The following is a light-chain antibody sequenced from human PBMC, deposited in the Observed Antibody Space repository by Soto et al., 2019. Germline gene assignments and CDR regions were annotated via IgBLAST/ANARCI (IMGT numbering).Light chain of an antibody. CDR1: SSDVGGYKF. CDR3: SSYAGSNTVV. Sequence: QSVLAQPPSASGSPGQSVTISCTGTSSDVGGYKFVSWYQHHPGKAPKLMIYEVSKRPSGVPDRFSGSKAGNTASLTVSGPQAGDEADYYCSSYAGSNTVVFGGGTKLTVL. CDR2: EVS. V-gene: IGLV2-8*01. J-gene: IGLJ2*01.